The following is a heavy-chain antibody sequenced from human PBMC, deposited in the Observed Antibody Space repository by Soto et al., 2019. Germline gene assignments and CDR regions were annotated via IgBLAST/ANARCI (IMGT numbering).Heavy chain of an antibody. D-gene: IGHD3-22*01. CDR2: INHSGST. V-gene: IGHV4-34*01. Sequence: QVQLQQWGAGLLKPSETLSLTCAVYGGSFSGYYWSWIRQPPGKGLEWIGEINHSGSTNYNPSLKSRVTRSVDTSKNQFSLKLRSVTAADTAVYYCARGHDPYYYDPGPCDHWGQGTLVTVSS. CDR3: ARGHDPYYYDPGPCDH. J-gene: IGHJ5*02. CDR1: GGSFSGYY.